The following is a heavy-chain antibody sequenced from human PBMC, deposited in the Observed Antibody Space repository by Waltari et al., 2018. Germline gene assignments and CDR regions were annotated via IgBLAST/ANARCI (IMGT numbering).Heavy chain of an antibody. D-gene: IGHD6-19*01. Sequence: VQLVQSGAEAKKTGESLKISCRGAGYSFTTYWIAWVRQMPGKGLEWMVIIYPGDSDTRYSPSFQGQVTISADKSINTAYLQWGSLKASDTAMYFCARHAGGQWLPNFNYWGQGTLVTVSS. CDR1: GYSFTTYW. CDR3: ARHAGGQWLPNFNY. J-gene: IGHJ4*02. V-gene: IGHV5-51*01. CDR2: IYPGDSDT.